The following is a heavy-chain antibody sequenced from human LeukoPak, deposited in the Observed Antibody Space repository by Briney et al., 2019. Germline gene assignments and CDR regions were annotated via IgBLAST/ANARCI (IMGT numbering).Heavy chain of an antibody. J-gene: IGHJ4*02. V-gene: IGHV3-21*01. Sequence: GGSLRLSCAPSGFTFRSYSMNSVRQAPRKRLEWVSSISSGSSYIYYADSVKGRFTISRDNAKNSLYLQMNSLRAEDTAVYYCARVGSSSWFVDYWGQGTLVTVSS. CDR2: ISSGSSYI. CDR1: GFTFRSYS. CDR3: ARVGSSSWFVDY. D-gene: IGHD6-13*01.